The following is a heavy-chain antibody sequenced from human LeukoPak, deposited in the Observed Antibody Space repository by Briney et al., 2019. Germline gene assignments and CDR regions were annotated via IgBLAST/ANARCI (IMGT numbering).Heavy chain of an antibody. Sequence: KPSETLSLTCTVSGGSISSSSYYWGWIRQPPGKGLEWIGSIYYSGSTYYNPSLKSRVTISVDTSKNQFSLKLSSVTAADTAVYYCARDYGGSYYYYYYYMDVWGKGTTVTVSS. J-gene: IGHJ6*03. CDR1: GGSISSSSYY. V-gene: IGHV4-39*07. D-gene: IGHD1-26*01. CDR2: IYYSGST. CDR3: ARDYGGSYYYYYYYMDV.